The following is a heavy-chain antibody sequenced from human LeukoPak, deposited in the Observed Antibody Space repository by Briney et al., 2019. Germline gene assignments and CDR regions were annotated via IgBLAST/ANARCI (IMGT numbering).Heavy chain of an antibody. J-gene: IGHJ4*02. CDR2: IYYSGST. V-gene: IGHV4-30-4*08. CDR1: GGSISSGDYY. Sequence: SQTLSLTCTVSGGSISSGDYYWSWIRQPPGKGLEWIGYIYYSGSTYYNPSLKSRVTISVDTSKNQFSLKLSSVTAADTAVYYCAREGGLAASTFDYWGQGTLVTVSS. CDR3: AREGGLAASTFDY. D-gene: IGHD3-16*01.